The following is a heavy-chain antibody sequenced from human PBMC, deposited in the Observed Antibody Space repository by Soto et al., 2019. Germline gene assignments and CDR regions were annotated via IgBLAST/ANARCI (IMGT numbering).Heavy chain of an antibody. CDR1: GYTFTSYG. D-gene: IGHD4-4*01. CDR3: ARDQTVTNYYYGMDV. V-gene: IGHV1-18*01. Sequence: QVQLVQSGAEVKKPGASVKVSCKASGYTFTSYGISWVRQAPGQGLEWMGWISAYNGNTNYAQKLQGRVTMTTATSTSTAYRELRSMRSDDTAVYYCARDQTVTNYYYGMDVWGQGTTVTVSS. CDR2: ISAYNGNT. J-gene: IGHJ6*02.